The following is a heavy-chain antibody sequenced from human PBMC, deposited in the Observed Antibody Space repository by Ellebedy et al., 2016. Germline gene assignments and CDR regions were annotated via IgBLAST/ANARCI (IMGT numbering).Heavy chain of an antibody. J-gene: IGHJ4*02. D-gene: IGHD3-3*01. CDR2: IYYSGST. CDR3: ARHKFTYYDFWSGYYPFDY. Sequence: SETLSLTCTVSGGSISSYYWSWIRQPPGKGLEWIGYIYYSGSTNYNPSLKSRVTISVDTSKNQFSLKLSSVTAADTAVYYCARHKFTYYDFWSGYYPFDYWGQGTLVTVSS. CDR1: GGSISSYY. V-gene: IGHV4-59*08.